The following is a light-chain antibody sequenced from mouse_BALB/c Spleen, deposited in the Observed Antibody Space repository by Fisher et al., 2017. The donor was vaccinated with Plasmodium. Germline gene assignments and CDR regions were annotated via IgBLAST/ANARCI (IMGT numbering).Light chain of an antibody. CDR2: LVS. J-gene: IGKJ1*01. CDR3: WQGTHLLT. V-gene: IGKV1-135*01. CDR1: QSLLNSDGKTY. Sequence: DIVITQTTLTLSVTIGQPASISCKSSQSLLNSDGKTYLSWLLQRPGQSPKRLIYLVSKLDSGVPERFTCSGSGTDFTLRISRVEAEDWGLYYCWQGTHLLTFGGGTKLEIK.